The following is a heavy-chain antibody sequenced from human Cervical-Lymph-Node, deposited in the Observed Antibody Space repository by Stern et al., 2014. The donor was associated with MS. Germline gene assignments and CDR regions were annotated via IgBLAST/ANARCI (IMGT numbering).Heavy chain of an antibody. CDR2: FYWDEDK. CDR3: AHRRGVFGFYP. V-gene: IGHV2-5*02. J-gene: IGHJ5*02. D-gene: IGHD3-3*01. CDR1: GFSLHTSGVS. Sequence: QITFKESGPPVVQPTQTLTLTCSFSGFSLHTSGVSVGWIRQPPGKALEWLALFYWDEDKRYSPSLKTRLTITKDTSKNQVVLTMTNVDPLDTGTYYCAHRRGVFGFYPWGQGTLVTVSS.